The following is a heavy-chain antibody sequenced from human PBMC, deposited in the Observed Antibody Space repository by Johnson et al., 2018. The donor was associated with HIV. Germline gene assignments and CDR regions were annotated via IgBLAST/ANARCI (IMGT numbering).Heavy chain of an antibody. Sequence: VQLVESGGGVVRPGGSLRLSCAASGFTFDDYGMSWVRQAPGKGLEWVSGINWHGGSTGYADCVKGRFTISRDNAKNSLYLQMNSLRAEEPALYYCARVTRYNWNSDAFDIWGQGTMVTVSS. D-gene: IGHD1-1*01. CDR1: GFTFDDYG. CDR3: ARVTRYNWNSDAFDI. CDR2: INWHGGST. V-gene: IGHV3-20*04. J-gene: IGHJ3*02.